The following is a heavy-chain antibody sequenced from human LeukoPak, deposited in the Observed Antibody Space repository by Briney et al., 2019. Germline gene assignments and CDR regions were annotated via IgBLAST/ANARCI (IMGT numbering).Heavy chain of an antibody. Sequence: PGGSLRLSCAASGFTFSSYWMSWVRQAPGKGLEWVSYIGSTNIYINYADSVKGRFTISRDNAKNSLYLQMNSLRAEDTAIYYCARGSRSGWYPTFDYWGQGTLVTVTS. CDR2: IGSTNIYI. CDR1: GFTFSSYW. V-gene: IGHV3-21*05. D-gene: IGHD6-19*01. J-gene: IGHJ4*02. CDR3: ARGSRSGWYPTFDY.